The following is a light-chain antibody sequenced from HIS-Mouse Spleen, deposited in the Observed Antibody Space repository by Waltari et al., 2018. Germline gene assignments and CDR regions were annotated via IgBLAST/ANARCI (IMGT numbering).Light chain of an antibody. J-gene: IGLJ2*01. CDR3: YSTDSSGNHRV. V-gene: IGLV3-10*01. Sequence: SYELTQPPSVSVSPGQTARITCSGDALPKKYAYWYQQKSGQAPVLVIYEDSKRPSGVPERFSGSSSGNMATLTISGAQVEDEADYYCYSTDSSGNHRVFGGGTKLTVL. CDR2: EDS. CDR1: ALPKKY.